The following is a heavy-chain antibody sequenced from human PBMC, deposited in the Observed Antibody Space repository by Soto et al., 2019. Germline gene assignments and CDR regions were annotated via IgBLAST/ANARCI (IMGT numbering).Heavy chain of an antibody. D-gene: IGHD3-22*01. CDR2: LNPSGGST. V-gene: IGHV1-46*01. CDR3: ARDPRYDSSGYSLDY. Sequence: QVQLVQSGAEVKKPGASVKVSCKASGYTFTSYYIHWVRQAPGQGLEWMGILNPSGGSTSYAQKFQDRATMTRDTSTSTVYMELSSLRSEDTAVYYCARDPRYDSSGYSLDYWGQGTLVTVSS. J-gene: IGHJ4*02. CDR1: GYTFTSYY.